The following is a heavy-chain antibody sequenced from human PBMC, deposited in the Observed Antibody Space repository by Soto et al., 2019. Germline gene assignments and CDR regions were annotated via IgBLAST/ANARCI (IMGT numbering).Heavy chain of an antibody. J-gene: IGHJ5*02. CDR3: ASTTVTTNWFDP. CDR2: IIPIFGTA. CDR1: GGTFSSYA. D-gene: IGHD4-4*01. V-gene: IGHV1-69*13. Sequence: SVKVSCKASGGTFSSYAISWVRQAPGQGLEWMVGIIPIFGTANYAQKFQGRVTITADESTSTAYMELSSLRSEDTAVYYCASTTVTTNWFDPWGQGTLVTVSS.